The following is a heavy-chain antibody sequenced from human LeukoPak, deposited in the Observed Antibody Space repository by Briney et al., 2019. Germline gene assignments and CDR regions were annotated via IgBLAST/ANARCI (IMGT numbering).Heavy chain of an antibody. Sequence: GGSLRLSCAASGFTFSSYAMSWVRQAPGKGLEWVSAITSSGGSTYYADSVKGRFTISRDNSKNSLYLQMNSLRAEDTAVYYCAELGITMIGGVWGKGTTVTISS. CDR1: GFTFSSYA. V-gene: IGHV3-23*01. D-gene: IGHD3-10*02. J-gene: IGHJ6*04. CDR3: AELGITMIGGV. CDR2: ITSSGGST.